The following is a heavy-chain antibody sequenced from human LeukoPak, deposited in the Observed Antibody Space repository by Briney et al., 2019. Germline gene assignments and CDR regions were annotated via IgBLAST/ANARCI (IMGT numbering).Heavy chain of an antibody. D-gene: IGHD3-9*01. V-gene: IGHV3-30*18. CDR1: GFTFSSYG. CDR3: AKGHEDILTGYYTPDY. J-gene: IGHJ4*02. CDR2: ISYDGSNK. Sequence: GGSLRLSCAASGFTFSSYGMHWVRQAPGKGLEWVAVISYDGSNKYYADSVKGRFTISRDNSKNTLYLQMNSLRAEDTAVYYCAKGHEDILTGYYTPDYWGQGTLVTVSS.